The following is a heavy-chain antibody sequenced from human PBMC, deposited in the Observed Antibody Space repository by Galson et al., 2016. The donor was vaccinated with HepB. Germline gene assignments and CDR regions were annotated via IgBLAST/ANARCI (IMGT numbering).Heavy chain of an antibody. J-gene: IGHJ4*02. CDR2: IQPDGIEK. D-gene: IGHD2-8*02. CDR1: GFTFRSYS. Sequence: SLRLSCAASGFTFRSYSMRWARQTPGKGLEWVANIQPDGIEKYYADSVKGRFTISRDNAENLLYLQMTYLRAEDTALYYCARDAYWSFDFWGRGTLVTVSS. CDR3: ARDAYWSFDF. V-gene: IGHV3-7*01.